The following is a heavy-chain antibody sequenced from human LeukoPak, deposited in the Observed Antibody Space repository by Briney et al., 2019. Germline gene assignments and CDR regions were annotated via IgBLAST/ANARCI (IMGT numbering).Heavy chain of an antibody. V-gene: IGHV1-2*06. J-gene: IGHJ3*02. CDR3: AAIQLWLHAFDI. D-gene: IGHD5-18*01. Sequence: ASVKVSCKASGYIFTGYYMHWVRQAPGQGLEWMGRINPNSGGTNYAQKFQGRVTMTRDTSISTAYMELSRLRSDDTAVYYCAAIQLWLHAFDIWGQGTMVTVSS. CDR2: INPNSGGT. CDR1: GYIFTGYY.